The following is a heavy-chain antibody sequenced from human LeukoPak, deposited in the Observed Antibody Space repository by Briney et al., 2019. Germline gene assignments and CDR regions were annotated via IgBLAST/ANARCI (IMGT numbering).Heavy chain of an antibody. D-gene: IGHD6-13*01. CDR1: GYTFTSYY. CDR2: INPSGGST. V-gene: IGHV1-46*01. CDR3: ASIAAAGKGFDY. Sequence: ASVKVSCKASGYTFTSYYMHWVRQAPGQGLEWMGIINPSGGSTSYAQKFQGRVTMTRDTSTSTVYMELSSLRSEDTAVYYCASIAAAGKGFDYWGQGTLVTVSS. J-gene: IGHJ4*02.